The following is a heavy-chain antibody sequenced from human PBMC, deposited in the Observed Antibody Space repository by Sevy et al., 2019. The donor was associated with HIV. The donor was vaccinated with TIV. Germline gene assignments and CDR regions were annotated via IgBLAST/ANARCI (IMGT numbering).Heavy chain of an antibody. CDR2: ISYDGSNK. CDR3: ARGGYCSSTSCYRDYYYYGMDV. J-gene: IGHJ6*02. V-gene: IGHV3-30-3*01. Sequence: GGSLRLSCAASGFTFSSYAMHWVRQAPGKGLEWVAVISYDGSNKYYADSVKGRFTISRDNSKNTLYLQMISLRAEDTAVYYCARGGYCSSTSCYRDYYYYGMDVWGQGTTVTVSS. D-gene: IGHD2-2*02. CDR1: GFTFSSYA.